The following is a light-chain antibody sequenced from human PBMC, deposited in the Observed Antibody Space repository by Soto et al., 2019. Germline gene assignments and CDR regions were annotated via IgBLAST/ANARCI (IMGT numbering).Light chain of an antibody. CDR1: SSDVGGYNR. V-gene: IGLV2-18*02. CDR2: EVI. J-gene: IGLJ1*01. Sequence: SVLTQPPSVSGSPGQSVTISCTGTSSDVGGYNRVSWYQQPPGTAPKLVIYEVIHRPSGVPARFSGSKSGNTASLTISGPQAEDGAHYYCYSYPSSSPYVFRPGTKVTVL. CDR3: YSYPSSSPYV.